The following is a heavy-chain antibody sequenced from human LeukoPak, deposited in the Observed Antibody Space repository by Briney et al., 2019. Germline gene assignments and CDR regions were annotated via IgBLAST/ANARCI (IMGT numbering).Heavy chain of an antibody. CDR2: IYYSGST. CDR1: GGSISSYY. V-gene: IGHV4-59*01. CDR3: ARIGYSYGYYFDY. D-gene: IGHD5-18*01. Sequence: SETLSLTCTVSGGSISSYYWSWIRQPPGKGLEWIGYIYYSGSTNYNPSLKSRVTISVDTSKNQFSLKLSSVTAADTAVYYCARIGYSYGYYFDYWGQGTLVTVSS. J-gene: IGHJ4*02.